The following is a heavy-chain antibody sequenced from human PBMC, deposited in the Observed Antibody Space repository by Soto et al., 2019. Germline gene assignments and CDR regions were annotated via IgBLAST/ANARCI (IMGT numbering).Heavy chain of an antibody. V-gene: IGHV1-69*06. CDR2: IIPIFGTA. D-gene: IGHD1-7*01. CDR3: ASAIITGTIRGNYYYYGMDV. CDR1: GGTFSSYA. Sequence: GXSVKVSCKASGGTFSSYAISWVRQAPGQGLEWMGGIIPIFGTANYAQKFQGRVTITADKSTSTAYMELSSLRSEDTAVYYCASAIITGTIRGNYYYYGMDVWGQGTTVTVSS. J-gene: IGHJ6*02.